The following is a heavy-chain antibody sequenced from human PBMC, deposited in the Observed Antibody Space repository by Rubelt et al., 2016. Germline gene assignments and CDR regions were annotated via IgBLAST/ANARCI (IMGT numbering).Heavy chain of an antibody. J-gene: IGHJ5*02. Sequence: QVQLQESGPGLVKPSETLSLTCTVSGDSISTYFWNWIRQPPGKGLEWIGHIHYTGSTNYNPSLQSRVPISADTSKNQFSLGLGSVTAAETAVYYCARRVAGTGYSRENWFDPWGQGTLVTVSS. D-gene: IGHD3/OR15-3a*01. CDR1: GDSISTYF. CDR3: ARRVAGTGYSRENWFDP. CDR2: IHYTGST. V-gene: IGHV4-59*08.